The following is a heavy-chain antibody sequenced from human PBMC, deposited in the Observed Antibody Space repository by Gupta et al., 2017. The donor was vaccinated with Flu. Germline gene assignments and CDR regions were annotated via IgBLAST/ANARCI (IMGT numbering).Heavy chain of an antibody. V-gene: IGHV3-9*01. CDR1: GITFDDYA. D-gene: IGHD2-15*01. CDR2: ITWNSDTI. Sequence: EVQLVESGGGLVQPGRSLRLSCAASGITFDDYAMRWVRQAPGKGLEWVSGITWNSDTIGYADSVKGRFTLSRDTAKNSLYLQMNSLRPEDTALYYCVKDRGYTWDAIDFWGQGTMVTVSS. J-gene: IGHJ3*01. CDR3: VKDRGYTWDAIDF.